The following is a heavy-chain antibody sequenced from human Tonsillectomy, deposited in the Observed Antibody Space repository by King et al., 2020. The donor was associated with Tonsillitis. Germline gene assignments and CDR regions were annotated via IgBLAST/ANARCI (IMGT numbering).Heavy chain of an antibody. D-gene: IGHD5-18*01. CDR3: ARDLRYGGYSYGQNWFDP. CDR1: GGSISSYY. Sequence: VQLQESGPGLVKPSETLSLTCTVSGGSISSYYWSWIRPPPGKGLEWIGYIYYSGSTNYNPSLKSRVTISVDTSKNQFSLKLSSVTAADTAVYYCARDLRYGGYSYGQNWFDPWGQGTLVTVSS. J-gene: IGHJ5*02. V-gene: IGHV4-59*01. CDR2: IYYSGST.